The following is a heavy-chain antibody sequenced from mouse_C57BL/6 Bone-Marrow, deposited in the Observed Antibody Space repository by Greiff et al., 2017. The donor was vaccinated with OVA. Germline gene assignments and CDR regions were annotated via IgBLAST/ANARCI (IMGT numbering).Heavy chain of an antibody. D-gene: IGHD3-2*02. Sequence: EVQGVESGGGLVQPKGSLKLSCAASGFSFNTYAMNWVRQAPGKGLEWVARIRSKSNNYATYYADSVKDRFTISRDDSESMLYLQMNNLKTEDTAMYDCVRQLRLRGFAYWGQGTLVTVSA. V-gene: IGHV10-1*01. J-gene: IGHJ3*01. CDR3: VRQLRLRGFAY. CDR1: GFSFNTYA. CDR2: IRSKSNNYAT.